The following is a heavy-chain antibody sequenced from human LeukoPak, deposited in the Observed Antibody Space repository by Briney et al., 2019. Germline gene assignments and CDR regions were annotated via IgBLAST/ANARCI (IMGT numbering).Heavy chain of an antibody. Sequence: PGRSLRLSCAASGFTFSSYGMHWVRQAPGKGLEWVAVIRYDGSNKYYADSVKGRFTISRDNSKNTLYLQMNSLRAEDTAVYYCARDSEPGQQLVHTDFDYWGQGTLVTVSS. V-gene: IGHV3-33*01. CDR1: GFTFSSYG. J-gene: IGHJ4*02. CDR3: ARDSEPGQQLVHTDFDY. CDR2: IRYDGSNK. D-gene: IGHD6-13*01.